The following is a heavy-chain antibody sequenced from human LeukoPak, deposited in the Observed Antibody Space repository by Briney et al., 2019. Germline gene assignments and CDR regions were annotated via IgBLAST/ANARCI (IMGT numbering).Heavy chain of an antibody. D-gene: IGHD2-2*01. J-gene: IGHJ4*02. CDR2: IYYSGGNT. CDR1: GFMFSNFA. CDR3: AKDQSQAVVPRRFDN. Sequence: GGSLRLSCAASGFMFSNFAMSWVRQAPGKGQEWVSTIYYSGGNTYSADSVKGRFTISRDNAKNTLYLQMNSLRAEDTAVYYCAKDQSQAVVPRRFDNWGQGTLVTVSS. V-gene: IGHV3-23*01.